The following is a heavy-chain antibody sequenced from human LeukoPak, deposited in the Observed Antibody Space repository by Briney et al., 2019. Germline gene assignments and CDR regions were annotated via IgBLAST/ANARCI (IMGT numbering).Heavy chain of an antibody. CDR2: IRYDGSNK. V-gene: IGHV3-30*02. J-gene: IGHJ4*02. CDR3: ANLPVPAAIFDY. CDR1: GFTFSSYG. Sequence: GGSLRLSCAASGFTFSSYGMHWVRQAPGKGLEWVAFIRYDGSNKYYADSVKGRFTISRDNSKNTLYLQMNSLRPEDTAVYYCANLPVPAAIFDYWGQGTLVTVSS. D-gene: IGHD2-2*01.